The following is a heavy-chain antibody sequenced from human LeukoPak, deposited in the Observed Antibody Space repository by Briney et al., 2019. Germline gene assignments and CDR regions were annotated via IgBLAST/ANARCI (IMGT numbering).Heavy chain of an antibody. J-gene: IGHJ4*02. CDR3: ARDDPPTEVVAAT. CDR2: IIPILGIA. D-gene: IGHD2-15*01. Sequence: XXXMGRIIPILGIANYAQKFQGRVTITADKSTSTAYMELSSLRSEDTAVYYCARDDPPTEVVAATWGQGTLVTVSS. V-gene: IGHV1-69*04.